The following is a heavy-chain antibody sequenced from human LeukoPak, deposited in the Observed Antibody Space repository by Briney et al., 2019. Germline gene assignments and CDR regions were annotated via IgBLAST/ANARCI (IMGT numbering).Heavy chain of an antibody. Sequence: LSLTCTVSGGSISSSSYYWGWVRQAPGKGLERVSYISSSGTTIYYADSVKGRFTISRDNAKNSLYLQMKSLRAEDTAVYYCARVPGGYAYYFDYWGQGTLVTVSS. CDR3: ARVPGGYAYYFDY. D-gene: IGHD5-12*01. J-gene: IGHJ4*02. CDR2: ISSSGTTI. V-gene: IGHV3-48*03. CDR1: GGSISSSSYY.